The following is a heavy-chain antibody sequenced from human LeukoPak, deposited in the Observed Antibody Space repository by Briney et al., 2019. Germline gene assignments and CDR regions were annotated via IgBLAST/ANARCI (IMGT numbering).Heavy chain of an antibody. Sequence: PSETLSLTCTVSGGSISSYYWSWIRQPPGKGLEWIGYIYYSGSTNYNPSLKSRVTISVDTSKNQFSLKLSSVTAADTAVYYCAGGRDYWGQGTLVTVSS. J-gene: IGHJ4*02. V-gene: IGHV4-59*01. CDR2: IYYSGST. CDR1: GGSISSYY. CDR3: AGGRDY.